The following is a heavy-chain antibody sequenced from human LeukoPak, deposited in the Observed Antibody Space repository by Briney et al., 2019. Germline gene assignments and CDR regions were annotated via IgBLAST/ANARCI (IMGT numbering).Heavy chain of an antibody. Sequence: GGSLRLSCAASGFTFSLYTMNWVRQAPGKGLEWVANIDQDGSEKYYVDSVKGRFTISRDNAKNSLYLQMNSLRAEDTAVYYCARDRGYFYWGQGTLVTVSS. CDR1: GFTFSLYT. CDR3: ARDRGYFY. CDR2: IDQDGSEK. V-gene: IGHV3-7*01. D-gene: IGHD5-18*01. J-gene: IGHJ4*02.